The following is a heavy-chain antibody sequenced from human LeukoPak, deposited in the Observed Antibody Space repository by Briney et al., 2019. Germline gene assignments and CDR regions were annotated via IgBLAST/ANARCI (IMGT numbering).Heavy chain of an antibody. V-gene: IGHV4-39*07. CDR2: MHYSGTT. CDR1: GASIDSGRYD. D-gene: IGHD4-11*01. Sequence: PSETLSLTCTVSGASIDSGRYDWGWIRQPPGKGLGWIGSMHYSGTTYYNPSLKSRVTISIDTSNNQFSLKLSSVTAADTAVYYCARGTPYNPWGQGTLVTVSS. J-gene: IGHJ5*02. CDR3: ARGTPYNP.